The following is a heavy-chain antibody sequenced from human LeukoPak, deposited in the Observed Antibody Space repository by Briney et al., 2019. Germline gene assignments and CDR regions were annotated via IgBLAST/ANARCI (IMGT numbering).Heavy chain of an antibody. CDR3: AGYDDLWGSPRSPLDY. CDR1: GGSISRYY. Sequence: SETLSLTCSVPGGSISRYYWHWIRQPAGKGPEWIGRIQCSGTTNYNPSLRSRVTMSLDTSKNQFALILSSVTAADTAVYYCAGYDDLWGSPRSPLDYSGQGILVTVSS. D-gene: IGHD3-16*01. V-gene: IGHV4-4*07. J-gene: IGHJ4*02. CDR2: IQCSGTT.